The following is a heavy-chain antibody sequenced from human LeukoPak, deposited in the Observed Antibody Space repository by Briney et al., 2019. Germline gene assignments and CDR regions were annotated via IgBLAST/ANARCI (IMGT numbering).Heavy chain of an antibody. D-gene: IGHD1-14*01. Sequence: GGSLRLSCAASGFTFSSYEMNWVRQAPGKGLEWVSYISSSGSTIYYADSVKGRFTISRDNAKNSLYLQMNSLRAEDTAVYYCARAIRPDPFDIWGQGTMVTVSS. CDR1: GFTFSSYE. J-gene: IGHJ3*02. CDR2: ISSSGSTI. CDR3: ARAIRPDPFDI. V-gene: IGHV3-48*03.